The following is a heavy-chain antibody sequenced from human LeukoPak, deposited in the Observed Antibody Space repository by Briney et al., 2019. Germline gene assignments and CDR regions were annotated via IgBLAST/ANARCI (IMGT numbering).Heavy chain of an antibody. V-gene: IGHV3-15*01. J-gene: IGHJ4*02. D-gene: IGHD2-2*01. CDR1: GFIFSSAW. Sequence: PGGSLRLSCAASGFIFSSAWMSWVRQAPGKGLEWVGHIKTKTDDGTTDYAAPVKGRFTISRDDSKNTLYLQMNSLKTEDTAVYYCTTDGPAGYCSSTSCVWGQGTLVTVSS. CDR3: TTDGPAGYCSSTSCV. CDR2: IKTKTDDGTT.